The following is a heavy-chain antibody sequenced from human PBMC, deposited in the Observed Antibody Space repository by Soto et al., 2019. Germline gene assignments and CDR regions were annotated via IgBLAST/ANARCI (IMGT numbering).Heavy chain of an antibody. CDR3: EREVKAAPPVFDVFDI. CDR2: TYYRSKWYN. CDR1: GDSVSSNSAA. D-gene: IGHD6-13*01. J-gene: IGHJ3*02. Sequence: SQTLSLTCAISGDSVSSNSAAWNWIRQSPLRGLEWLGRTYYRSKWYNDYAVSVKSRITFNPDTSKNQFSLQLNSVTPEDTAVYYCEREVKAAPPVFDVFDIWGKGTMVTVSS. V-gene: IGHV6-1*01.